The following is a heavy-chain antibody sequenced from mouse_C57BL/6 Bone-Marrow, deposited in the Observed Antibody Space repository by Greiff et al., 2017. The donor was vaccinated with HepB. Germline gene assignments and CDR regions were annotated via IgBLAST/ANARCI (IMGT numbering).Heavy chain of an antibody. Sequence: EVKLMESGGGLVQPKGSLKLSCAASGFSFNTYAMNWVRQAPGKGLEWVARIRSKSNNYATYYADSVKDRFTISRDDSESMLYLQMNNLKTEDTAMYYCVRHENMGYAMDYWGQGTSVTVSS. J-gene: IGHJ4*01. CDR2: IRSKSNNYAT. D-gene: IGHD1-1*02. V-gene: IGHV10-1*01. CDR1: GFSFNTYA. CDR3: VRHENMGYAMDY.